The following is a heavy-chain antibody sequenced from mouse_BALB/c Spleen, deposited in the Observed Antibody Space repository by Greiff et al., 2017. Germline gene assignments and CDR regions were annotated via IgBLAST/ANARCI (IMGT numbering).Heavy chain of an antibody. CDR3: ARGVLRYYFDY. CDR2: IYPGDGDT. J-gene: IGHJ2*01. Sequence: QVQLKQSGPELVKPGASVKISCKASGYAFSSSWMNWVKQRPGQGLEWIGRIYPGDGDTNYNGKFKGKATLTADKSSSTAYMQLSSLTSVDSAVYFCARGVLRYYFDYWGQGTTLTVSS. CDR1: GYAFSSSW. D-gene: IGHD1-1*01. V-gene: IGHV1-82*01.